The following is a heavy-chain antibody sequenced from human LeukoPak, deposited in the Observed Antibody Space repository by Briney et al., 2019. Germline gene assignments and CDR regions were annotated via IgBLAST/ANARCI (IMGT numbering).Heavy chain of an antibody. CDR3: ASSSGWQYYYYVMDV. V-gene: IGHV4-59*01. J-gene: IGHJ6*02. D-gene: IGHD6-19*01. CDR2: IYFSGRT. Sequence: PSETLSLTCTVSGGSISTYYWTWLRQPPGKGLEWIGYIYFSGRTNYNPSLKSRVTISLDMSKNQFSLKLTSVTAADTAVYYCASSSGWQYYYYVMDVWGQGTTVTVSS. CDR1: GGSISTYY.